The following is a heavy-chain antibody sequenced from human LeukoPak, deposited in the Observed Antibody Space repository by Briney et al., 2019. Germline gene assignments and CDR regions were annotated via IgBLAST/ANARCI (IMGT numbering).Heavy chain of an antibody. D-gene: IGHD3-16*01. CDR1: GASFSDSY. CDR2: INNSGST. Sequence: PSETLSLTCAVYGASFSDSYWSCIRQSPEKGPEWIGEINNSGSTSYNPSLNSRVIMSVDRSKNQFSLRLTSVTAADTAVYYCARGRYGPRLGNWGQGTLVTVSS. V-gene: IGHV4-34*01. J-gene: IGHJ4*02. CDR3: ARGRYGPRLGN.